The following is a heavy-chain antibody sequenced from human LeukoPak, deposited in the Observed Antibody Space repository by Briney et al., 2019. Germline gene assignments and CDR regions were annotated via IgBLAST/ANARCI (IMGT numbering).Heavy chain of an antibody. Sequence: GGSLRLSCAASGFTFSSYAMHWVRQAPGKGLEWVAVISYDGSNKYYAGSVKGRFTISRDNSKNTLYLQMNSLRAEDTAVYYCARVSDDSGYPFTLDYWGQGTLVTVPS. CDR3: ARVSDDSGYPFTLDY. CDR1: GFTFSSYA. V-gene: IGHV3-30*04. CDR2: ISYDGSNK. J-gene: IGHJ4*02. D-gene: IGHD5-12*01.